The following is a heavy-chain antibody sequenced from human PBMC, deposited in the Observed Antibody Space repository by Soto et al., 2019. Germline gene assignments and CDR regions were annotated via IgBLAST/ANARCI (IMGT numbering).Heavy chain of an antibody. Sequence: EVQLVESGGGLVQPGRSLRLSCEASGFVFDDYAMHWVRQPPGKGLEWVSSISWNSGNIGYADSMKGRFTISRDNAKNSLYLQMNSLGTDDTALSYCAKDIDPGEVLDVSYFDHWGRGTLVTVSS. CDR2: ISWNSGNI. CDR1: GFVFDDYA. CDR3: AKDIDPGEVLDVSYFDH. D-gene: IGHD3-10*01. V-gene: IGHV3-9*01. J-gene: IGHJ4*02.